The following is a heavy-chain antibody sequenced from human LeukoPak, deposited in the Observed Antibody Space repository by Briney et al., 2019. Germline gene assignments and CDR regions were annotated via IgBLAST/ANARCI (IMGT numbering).Heavy chain of an antibody. CDR3: ARDSSGDAFDI. Sequence: RPGGSLRLSCAASGFTFSSYAMHWVRQAPGKGLEWVAVISYDGSNKYYADSVKGRFTISRDNSKNTLYLQMNSLRAEDTAVYYCARDSSGDAFDIWGQGTMVTVSS. CDR1: GFTFSSYA. J-gene: IGHJ3*02. V-gene: IGHV3-30-3*01. CDR2: ISYDGSNK. D-gene: IGHD6-19*01.